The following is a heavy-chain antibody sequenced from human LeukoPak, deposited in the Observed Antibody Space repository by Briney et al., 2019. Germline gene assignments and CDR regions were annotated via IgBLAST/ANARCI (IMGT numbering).Heavy chain of an antibody. CDR3: ARDMTDWWFDP. CDR1: GGSISSYY. CDR2: IYCSGST. V-gene: IGHV4-59*12. D-gene: IGHD3-9*01. J-gene: IGHJ5*02. Sequence: SETLSLTCTVSGGSISSYYWSWIRQPPGKGLEWIGYIYCSGSTHYNPSLKSRVTISVDTSKNQFSLKLSSVTAADTAVYYCARDMTDWWFDPWGQGTLVTVSS.